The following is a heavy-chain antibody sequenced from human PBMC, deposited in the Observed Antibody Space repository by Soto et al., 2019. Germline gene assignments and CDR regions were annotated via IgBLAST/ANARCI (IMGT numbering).Heavy chain of an antibody. CDR1: GGSISSYY. D-gene: IGHD2-15*01. Sequence: PSETLSLTCTVSGGSISSYYWSWIRQPPGKGLEWIGYIYYSGSTNYNPSLKSRVTISVDTSKNQFSLRAEDTAVYYCAKDRVGGGLTVVTAWGQGTLVTVSS. J-gene: IGHJ4*02. CDR3: AKDRVGGGLTVVTA. CDR2: IYYSGST. V-gene: IGHV4-59*01.